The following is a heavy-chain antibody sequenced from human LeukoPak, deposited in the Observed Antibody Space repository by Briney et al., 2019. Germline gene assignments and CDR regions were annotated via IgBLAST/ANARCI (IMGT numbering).Heavy chain of an antibody. CDR3: ARGGGYFDY. V-gene: IGHV4-34*01. Sequence: SETLSLTCAVYGGSFSGFYWNWFRQPPGKGLEWIGEINHSGSTNYNPSLKSRVTISVDTSKNQFSLKLSSVNAADTAVYYCARGGGYFDYWGQGTLVPVSS. D-gene: IGHD3-16*01. J-gene: IGHJ4*02. CDR2: INHSGST. CDR1: GGSFSGFY.